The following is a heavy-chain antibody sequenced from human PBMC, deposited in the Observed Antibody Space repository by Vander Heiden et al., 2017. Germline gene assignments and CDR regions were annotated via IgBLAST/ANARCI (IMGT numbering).Heavy chain of an antibody. D-gene: IGHD1-1*01. CDR1: GFTFDDYP. V-gene: IGHV3-43*01. Sequence: EVQLVESGGIVVQPGGSLRLSCAASGFTFDDYPMHWVRQAPGKGLEWFSLISWDGGSTYYADSVKGRFTISRDNSKNSLFLQMSSLRTEDTAFYYCAKGQPMARYTMDVWGQGTTVTVSS. J-gene: IGHJ6*02. CDR3: AKGQPMARYTMDV. CDR2: ISWDGGST.